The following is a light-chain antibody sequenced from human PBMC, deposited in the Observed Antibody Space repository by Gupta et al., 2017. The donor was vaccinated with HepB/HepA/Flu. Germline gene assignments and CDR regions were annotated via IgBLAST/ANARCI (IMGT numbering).Light chain of an antibody. CDR2: YKADSDK. V-gene: IGLV5-45*02. J-gene: IGLJ3*02. CDR3: MIWHSSAWV. Sequence: QTVLTQPSSLSASPGASASLTCTLRSGINVGTYRIYWYQQKPGSPPQYLLRYKADSDKQQGSGVPSRFSGSKEASGNAGILLISGLQSEDEAYYYCMIWHSSAWVFGGGTKLTVL. CDR1: SGINVGTYR.